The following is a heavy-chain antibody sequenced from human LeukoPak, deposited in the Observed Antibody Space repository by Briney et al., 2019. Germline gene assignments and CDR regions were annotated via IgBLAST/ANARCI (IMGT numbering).Heavy chain of an antibody. CDR3: ARHSFYYYGSGSYEY. J-gene: IGHJ4*02. V-gene: IGHV4-59*08. CDR1: GGSISSYY. Sequence: PSETLSLTCTVSGGSISSYYWSWIRQPPGKGLEWIGYIYYSGSTNYNPSLKSRVTISVDTSKNQFSLKLSSVTAADTAVYYCARHSFYYYGSGSYEYWGQGTLVTVSS. CDR2: IYYSGST. D-gene: IGHD3-10*01.